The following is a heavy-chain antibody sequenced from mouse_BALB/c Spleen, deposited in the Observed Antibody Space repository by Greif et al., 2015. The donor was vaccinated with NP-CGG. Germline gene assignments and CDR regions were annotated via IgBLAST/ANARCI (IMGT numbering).Heavy chain of an antibody. D-gene: IGHD4-1*01. Sequence: QVQLQQSGAELVKPGASVKLSCKASGYTFTSYYMYWVKQRPGQGLEWIGEINPSNGGTNFNEKFKSKATLTVDKSSSTAYMQLSSLTSEDSAVYYCTSWDYAMDYWGQGTSVTVSS. CDR2: INPSNGGT. CDR3: TSWDYAMDY. J-gene: IGHJ4*01. V-gene: IGHV1S81*02. CDR1: GYTFTSYY.